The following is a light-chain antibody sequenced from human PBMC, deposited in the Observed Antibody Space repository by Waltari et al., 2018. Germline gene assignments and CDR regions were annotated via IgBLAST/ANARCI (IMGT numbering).Light chain of an antibody. CDR1: QSVNTW. CDR2: RAS. V-gene: IGKV1-5*03. CDR3: QQYNSFPWT. J-gene: IGKJ1*01. Sequence: IQMTQSPSTLSASAGDRVVITCRASQSVNTWLAWYQQRPGKAPNLLIYRASSLKSVVPSRFSGRGSGTEFTLTINSLQPDDFASYYCQQYNSFPWTFGQGTKVEIK.